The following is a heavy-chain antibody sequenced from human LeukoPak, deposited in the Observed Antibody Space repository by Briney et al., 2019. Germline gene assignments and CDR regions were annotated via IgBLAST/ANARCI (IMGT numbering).Heavy chain of an antibody. CDR1: EFTFSSYW. CDR2: IKQDGSEK. D-gene: IGHD3-22*01. J-gene: IGHJ4*02. CDR3: VRGGHKHESGGYYRVDY. Sequence: GGSLRLSCAASEFTFSSYWMSWVRQAPGKGLEWVANIKQDGSEKYYVDSVKGRFTISRDNAKNSLYLQMNSLRAEDTAVYYCVRGGHKHESGGYYRVDYWGQGTLVTVSS. V-gene: IGHV3-7*04.